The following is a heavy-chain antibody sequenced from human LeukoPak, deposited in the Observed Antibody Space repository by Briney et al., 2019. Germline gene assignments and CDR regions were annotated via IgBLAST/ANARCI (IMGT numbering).Heavy chain of an antibody. V-gene: IGHV1-69*01. Sequence: ASVKVSCKASGGTFSSYAISWVRQAPGQGLEWMGGIIPIFGTANYAQKFQGRVTITADESTSTAYMELSSLRSEDTAVYYCARIAAAQSRENYWGQGTLVTVSS. CDR3: ARIAAAQSRENY. D-gene: IGHD6-13*01. CDR2: IIPIFGTA. CDR1: GGTFSSYA. J-gene: IGHJ4*02.